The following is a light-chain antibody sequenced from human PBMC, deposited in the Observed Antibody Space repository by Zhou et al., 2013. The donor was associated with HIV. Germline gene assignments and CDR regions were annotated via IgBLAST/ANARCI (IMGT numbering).Light chain of an antibody. CDR2: KAS. Sequence: DIQMTQFPSALSASVGHTVTITCRASQSIGSWLAWYQQKPGQVPKLLVYKASTLESGVPSRFSGTVSGTEFALTITSVQPDDFATYYCLQYSPHSWTFGQGTKVEMK. CDR3: LQYSPHSWT. V-gene: IGKV1-5*03. CDR1: QSIGSW. J-gene: IGKJ1*01.